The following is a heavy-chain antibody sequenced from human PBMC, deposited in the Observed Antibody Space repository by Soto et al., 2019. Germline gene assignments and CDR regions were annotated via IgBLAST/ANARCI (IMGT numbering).Heavy chain of an antibody. CDR1: GGSISSYY. CDR3: ARHGSVNYDFWSGYYFDY. Sequence: SETLSLTCTVSGGSISSYYWSWIRQPPGKGLEWIGYIYYSGSTNYNPSLKSRVTISVDTSKNQFSLKLSSVTAADTAVYYCARHGSVNYDFWSGYYFDYSGQATLVTLSS. V-gene: IGHV4-59*08. CDR2: IYYSGST. J-gene: IGHJ4*02. D-gene: IGHD3-3*01.